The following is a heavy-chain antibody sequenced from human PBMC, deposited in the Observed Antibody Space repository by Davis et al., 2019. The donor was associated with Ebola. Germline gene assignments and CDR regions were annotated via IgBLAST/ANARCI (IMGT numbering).Heavy chain of an antibody. D-gene: IGHD7-27*01. CDR3: ARDSPNWEFDYYFDS. V-gene: IGHV3-30-3*01. CDR1: GFIFSTYT. J-gene: IGHJ4*02. CDR2: ISYDGSDK. Sequence: PGGSLRLSCAASGFIFSTYTMHWVRQAPGKGLEWVAVISYDGSDKFYVDSVKGRFTISRDNSKNTLFLQMNSLRSEDTAVYYCARDSPNWEFDYYFDSWGQGTLVTVSS.